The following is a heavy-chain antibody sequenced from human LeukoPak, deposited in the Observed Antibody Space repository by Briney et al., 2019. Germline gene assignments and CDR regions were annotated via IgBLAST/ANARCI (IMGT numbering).Heavy chain of an antibody. J-gene: IGHJ1*01. V-gene: IGHV1-3*01. D-gene: IGHD6-13*01. CDR1: GYTFTSYA. CDR2: INAGNGNT. CDR3: ASIAAAAGTPYFQH. Sequence: GSVKVSCKASGYTFTSYAMHWVRQAPGQRLEWMGWINAGNGNTKYSQKFQGRVTITRDTSASTAYMELSSLRSEDTAVYYCASIAAAAGTPYFQHWGQGTLVTVSS.